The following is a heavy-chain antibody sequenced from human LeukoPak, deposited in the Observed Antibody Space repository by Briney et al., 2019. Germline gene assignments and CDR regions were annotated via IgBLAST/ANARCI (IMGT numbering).Heavy chain of an antibody. CDR3: VRDRHILRFLDGAFDV. V-gene: IGHV3-30*04. CDR2: ISYDGSEN. J-gene: IGHJ3*01. Sequence: GGSLRLSCLGSGFTFNEHALHWVRQAPGKGLDWVAIISYDGSENDYADSVKGRFTISRDNSKNTIYLQMNSLTPDDTALYYCVRDRHILRFLDGAFDVWGQGTVVTVSS. D-gene: IGHD3-3*01. CDR1: GFTFNEHA.